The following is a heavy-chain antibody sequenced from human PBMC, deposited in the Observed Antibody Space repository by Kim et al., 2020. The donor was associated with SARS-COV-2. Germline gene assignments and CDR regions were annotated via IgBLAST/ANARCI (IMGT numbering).Heavy chain of an antibody. CDR2: IGTAGDT. J-gene: IGHJ6*02. CDR1: GFTFSSYD. Sequence: GGSLRLSCAASGFTFSSYDMHWVRQATGKGLEWVSAIGTAGDTYYPGSVKGRFTISRENAKNSLYLQMNSLRAGDTAVYYCARAAPSSLRFLEWFDYYYYGMDLWGQGTTVTVSS. D-gene: IGHD3-3*01. V-gene: IGHV3-13*04. CDR3: ARAAPSSLRFLEWFDYYYYGMDL.